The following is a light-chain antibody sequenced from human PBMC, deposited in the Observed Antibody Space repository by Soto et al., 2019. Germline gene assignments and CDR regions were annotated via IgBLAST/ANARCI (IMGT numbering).Light chain of an antibody. CDR2: GVS. CDR3: SSYAGSNNFV. V-gene: IGLV2-8*01. CDR1: SSDVGGYKY. Sequence: QSVLTQPASVSGSPGQSITISCTGTSSDVGGYKYVSLYRQHPGKAPKLIFLGVSKRPSGSPDRFPGSKSANTASLTVSGLQAEDEADYYCSSYAGSNNFVFGTGTKVTAL. J-gene: IGLJ1*01.